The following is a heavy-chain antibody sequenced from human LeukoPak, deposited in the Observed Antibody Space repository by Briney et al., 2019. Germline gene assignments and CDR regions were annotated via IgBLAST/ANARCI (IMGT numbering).Heavy chain of an antibody. CDR2: ISYDGSNK. D-gene: IGHD3-22*01. CDR3: ARASYYYDSSGYSSEYYFDY. V-gene: IGHV3-30-3*01. CDR1: GFTFSSYA. Sequence: TGGSLRLSCTASGFTFSSYAMHWVRQAPGKGLEWVAVISYDGSNKYYADSVKGRFTISRDNSKNTLYLQMNSLRAEDTAVYYCARASYYYDSSGYSSEYYFDYWGQGTLVTVSS. J-gene: IGHJ4*02.